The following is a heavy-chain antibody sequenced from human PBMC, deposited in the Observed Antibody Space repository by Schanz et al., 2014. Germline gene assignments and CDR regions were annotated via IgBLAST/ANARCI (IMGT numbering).Heavy chain of an antibody. Sequence: QVQLVQSGAEVKKPGSSVKVSCKASGGTFSSFAIFWVRQAPGQGLEWMGTIIPILDITNYAQKFQGRVTFTADKSTSTAYMELRSLTSDDSAVYYCARDRDQWDGNYLDYWGQGTLVTVSS. J-gene: IGHJ4*02. CDR2: IIPILDIT. V-gene: IGHV1-69*04. CDR3: ARDRDQWDGNYLDY. D-gene: IGHD1-26*01. CDR1: GGTFSSFA.